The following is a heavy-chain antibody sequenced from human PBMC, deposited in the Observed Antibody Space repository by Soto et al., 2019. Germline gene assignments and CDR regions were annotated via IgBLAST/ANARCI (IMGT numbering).Heavy chain of an antibody. Sequence: EVQLVESGGGLIQPGGSLRLSCAVSGFTVSNNYMSWVRQAPGKGLEGVSVIYSGGNTAYGDSVKGRFTISRDNSKNTLFPPINPLSPSHPALYYCATHPGGGGYWGQGTLVTVSS. D-gene: IGHD3-10*01. CDR2: IYSGGNT. CDR1: GFTVSNNY. CDR3: ATHPGGGGY. V-gene: IGHV3-53*01. J-gene: IGHJ4*02.